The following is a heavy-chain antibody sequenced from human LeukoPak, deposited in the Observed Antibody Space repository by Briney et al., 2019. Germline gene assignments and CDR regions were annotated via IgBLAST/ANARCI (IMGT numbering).Heavy chain of an antibody. Sequence: SQTLSLTCAISGDSVSSNSATWNWIRQSPSRGPEWLGRTYYRSKWYKYYAVSVKGRITINPDTSKYQFSLQLNSVTPEDTAVYYCARGPSYFQHWGQGTLVTVSS. CDR2: TYYRSKWYK. CDR1: GDSVSSNSAT. V-gene: IGHV6-1*01. CDR3: ARGPSYFQH. J-gene: IGHJ1*01.